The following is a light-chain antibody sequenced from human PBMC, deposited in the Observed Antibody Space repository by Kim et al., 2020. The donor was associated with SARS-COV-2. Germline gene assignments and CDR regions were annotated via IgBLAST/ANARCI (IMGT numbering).Light chain of an antibody. V-gene: IGKV3-11*01. J-gene: IGKJ4*01. Sequence: DIVLTQSPATLSLSPGERATLSCRASQGISGYLAWYQQKPGQAPRLVIHDASNRATGIPARFSGSGSGTDFTLTISSLEPEDFAVYYCQQRSNWPLTFGGGTKVEIK. CDR2: DAS. CDR3: QQRSNWPLT. CDR1: QGISGY.